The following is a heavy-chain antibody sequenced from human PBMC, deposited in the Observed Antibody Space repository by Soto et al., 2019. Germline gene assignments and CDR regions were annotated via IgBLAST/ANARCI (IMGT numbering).Heavy chain of an antibody. CDR1: GFTFSSYS. V-gene: IGHV3-21*01. CDR2: ISSSSSCI. J-gene: IGHJ3*02. D-gene: IGHD3-22*01. Sequence: EVQLVESGGGLVKPGGSLRLSCAASGFTFSSYSMNWVRQAPGKGLEWVSSISSSSSCIYYADSVKGRFTISRDNAKNSLYLQMNSLRAEDTAVYYCARDYYYDSSGQPAFDIWGQGTMVTVSS. CDR3: ARDYYYDSSGQPAFDI.